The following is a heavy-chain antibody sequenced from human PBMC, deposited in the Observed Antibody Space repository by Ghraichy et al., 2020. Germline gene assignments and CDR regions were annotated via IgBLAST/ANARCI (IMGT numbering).Heavy chain of an antibody. D-gene: IGHD1-26*01. Sequence: SETLSLTCAVYGGSFSGYHLTWIRQAPGKGLEWIAEINHSGSTNYNPSLKSRVTISLDTSKNQFSLKLSSVTAADTAVDYCARGGRKVYYYYYGMDVWGQGTTVTVSS. V-gene: IGHV4-34*01. J-gene: IGHJ6*02. CDR1: GGSFSGYH. CDR3: ARGGRKVYYYYYGMDV. CDR2: INHSGST.